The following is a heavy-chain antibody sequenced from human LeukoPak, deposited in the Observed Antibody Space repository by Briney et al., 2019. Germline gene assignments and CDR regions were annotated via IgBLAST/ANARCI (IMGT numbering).Heavy chain of an antibody. V-gene: IGHV4-59*01. CDR3: ARVRGITIFGVVRPDAFDI. Sequence: PSETLSLTCTVSGGSISSYYWSWIRQPPGKGLEGIGYIYYSGSTNYNPSLKSRVTISVDTSKNQFSLKLSSVTAADTAVYYCARVRGITIFGVVRPDAFDIWGQGTMVTVSS. J-gene: IGHJ3*02. D-gene: IGHD3-3*01. CDR2: IYYSGST. CDR1: GGSISSYY.